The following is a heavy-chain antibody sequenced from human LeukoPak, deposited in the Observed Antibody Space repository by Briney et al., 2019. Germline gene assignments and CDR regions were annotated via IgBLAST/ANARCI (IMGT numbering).Heavy chain of an antibody. CDR2: ISDTGGST. Sequence: GGSLSLSSATSGFTFSVNAMTWVRQAPGKGLEWVSSISDTGGSTYYADSVKGRFTISRGNSKNTLYLLMNELSAEDTAVYYCAKSHSLEYTGYIDYWGQGTLVTVSS. D-gene: IGHD2/OR15-2a*01. V-gene: IGHV3-23*01. J-gene: IGHJ4*02. CDR1: GFTFSVNA. CDR3: AKSHSLEYTGYIDY.